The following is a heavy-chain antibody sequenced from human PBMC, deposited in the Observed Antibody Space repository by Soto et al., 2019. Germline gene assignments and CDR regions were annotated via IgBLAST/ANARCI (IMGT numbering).Heavy chain of an antibody. CDR1: GYTFTNDW. D-gene: IGHD6-19*01. CDR2: IFPGDSDT. J-gene: IGHJ4*02. Sequence: GESLKISCKGSGYTFTNDWIGWVRQKPGKGLEWMGIIFPGDSDTRYSPSFQGQVTISVDKSISTAYLQWSTLKAPDTATYYCARRNPDSSGWLLDYWGQGTLVTVSS. CDR3: ARRNPDSSGWLLDY. V-gene: IGHV5-51*01.